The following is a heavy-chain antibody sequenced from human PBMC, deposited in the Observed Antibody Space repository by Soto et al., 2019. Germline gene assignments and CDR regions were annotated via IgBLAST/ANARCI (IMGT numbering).Heavy chain of an antibody. CDR1: GASITSHY. V-gene: IGHV4-59*08. CDR2: MFYGGTA. Sequence: PSETLSLTCNVSGASITSHYWTWIRQSPGKGLEWIGYMFYGGTANYNPSLRGRVTISLDTPKNQFSLKLSSVTAADTSVYYCARNRGYYVTDYWGQGTLVTVSS. CDR3: ARNRGYYVTDY. J-gene: IGHJ4*02. D-gene: IGHD1-26*01.